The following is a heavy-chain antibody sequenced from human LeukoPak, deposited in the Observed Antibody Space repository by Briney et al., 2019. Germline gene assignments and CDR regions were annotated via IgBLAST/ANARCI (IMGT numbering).Heavy chain of an antibody. J-gene: IGHJ4*02. CDR3: ARKGGGYYTSFDY. Sequence: GGSLRLSCTASGFSFGTYYMTWVRQAPGKGLEWVSAISSSGGSTYYADSVKGRFTISRDNCKNTLYLQMNSLRAEDTAVYYCARKGGGYYTSFDYWGQGTLVTVSS. CDR1: GFSFGTYY. V-gene: IGHV3-23*01. CDR2: ISSSGGST. D-gene: IGHD3-3*01.